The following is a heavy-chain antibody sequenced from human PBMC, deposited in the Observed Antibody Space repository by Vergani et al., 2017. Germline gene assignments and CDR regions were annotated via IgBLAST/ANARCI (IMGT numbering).Heavy chain of an antibody. V-gene: IGHV1-58*01. CDR2: IVVGSGNT. CDR3: ALKSGSYYGGDY. J-gene: IGHJ4*02. CDR1: GFIFTSSA. D-gene: IGHD1-26*01. Sequence: QMQLVQSGPEVKKPGTSVTVSCKASGFIFTSSAVQWVRQARGQRVEWIGWIVVGSGNTNYAQKFQERVTITRDMSTSTAYMELSSLRSEDTAVYYCALKSGSYYGGDYWGQGTLVTVSS.